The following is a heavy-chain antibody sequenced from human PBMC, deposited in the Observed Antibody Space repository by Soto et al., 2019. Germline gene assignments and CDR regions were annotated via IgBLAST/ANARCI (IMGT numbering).Heavy chain of an antibody. CDR2: ISAKNGDT. CDR1: GYSFTRNG. D-gene: IGHD1-26*01. CDR3: VRDRDSDTWPSRDV. Sequence: QVHLVQSGAELKKPWASVRGSCKASGYSFTRNGISWVRQAPGQGLEWMGWISAKNGDTNYAQKFQGRVIMTTDTSTSTAYMELRSLRSDDTAVYYCVRDRDSDTWPSRDVWGQGTTVTVSS. J-gene: IGHJ6*02. V-gene: IGHV1-18*01.